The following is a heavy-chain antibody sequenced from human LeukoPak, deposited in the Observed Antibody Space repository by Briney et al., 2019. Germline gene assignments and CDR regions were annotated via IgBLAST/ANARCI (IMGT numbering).Heavy chain of an antibody. V-gene: IGHV3-30-3*01. CDR3: ARDHGGSLSYGVDV. CDR1: GFTFSSYA. Sequence: GGSLRLSCAASGFTFSSYAMLWVRQAPGMGLEWVAVISYDGSNKYYADSVKGRFTISRDNSKNTFYLQMNSLRAEDTAVYYCARDHGGSLSYGVDVWGQGTTVTVSS. J-gene: IGHJ6*02. D-gene: IGHD1-26*01. CDR2: ISYDGSNK.